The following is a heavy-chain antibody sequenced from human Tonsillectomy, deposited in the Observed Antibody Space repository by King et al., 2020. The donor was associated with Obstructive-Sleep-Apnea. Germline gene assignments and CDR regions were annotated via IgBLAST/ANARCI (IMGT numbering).Heavy chain of an antibody. Sequence: VQLVESGGGLVKPGGSLRLSCVASGFTFSSYYMDWVRRAPGKGLEWVSSIRSRSTNIYYADSLKGRFTISRDNAKNSLYLQMNSLRAEDTATDYCARVNYYDSSGSIYWHFDLWGRGTLVTVSS. CDR2: IRSRSTNI. J-gene: IGHJ2*01. V-gene: IGHV3-21*01. CDR3: ARVNYYDSSGSIYWHFDL. CDR1: GFTFSSYY. D-gene: IGHD3-22*01.